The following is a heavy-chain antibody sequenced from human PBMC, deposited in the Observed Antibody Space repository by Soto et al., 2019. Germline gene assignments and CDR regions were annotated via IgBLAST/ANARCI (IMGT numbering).Heavy chain of an antibody. CDR3: AHSEGSSCWGDN. CDR1: GFSLTSPGMN. CDR2: IYWDDDK. D-gene: IGHD6-13*01. J-gene: IGHJ4*02. V-gene: IGHV2-5*02. Sequence: QVTLKESGPTLVKPRQTLTLTCTFSGFSLTSPGMNVGWIRQPPGKALEWLALIYWDDDKRYNPSLRNRLTTTKDTSTNQVVITVTNVDPVDTGTYSGAHSEGSSCWGDNWGQGTRVTVSS.